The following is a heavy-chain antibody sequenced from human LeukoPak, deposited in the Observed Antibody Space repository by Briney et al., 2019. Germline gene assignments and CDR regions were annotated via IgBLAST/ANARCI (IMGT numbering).Heavy chain of an antibody. CDR2: MNPNSGNT. CDR3: ARYCSSTSCYLGAFDI. Sequence: GASVKVSCKASGYTFTSYDINWVRQATGQGLEWMGWMNPNSGNTGYAQKFQGRVTMTRNTSISTAYMELSSLRSEDTAVYYCARYCSSTSCYLGAFDIWGQGTMVTASS. CDR1: GYTFTSYD. D-gene: IGHD2-2*01. V-gene: IGHV1-8*01. J-gene: IGHJ3*02.